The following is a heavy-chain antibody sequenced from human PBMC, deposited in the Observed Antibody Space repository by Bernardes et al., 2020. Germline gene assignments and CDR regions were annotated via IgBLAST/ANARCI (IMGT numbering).Heavy chain of an antibody. CDR1: GFTFSTYG. J-gene: IGHJ6*03. CDR3: ARDQAPSSWYYYYYYMDV. D-gene: IGHD6-13*01. CDR2: IWYDGSNK. Sequence: GGSLRLSCAASGFTFSTYGMVWVRQAPGKGLEWVAVIWYDGSNKYYADSVKGRFTISRDNSKNTLYLQMNSLRAEDTAVYYCARDQAPSSWYYYYYYMDVWGKGTTVTVSS. V-gene: IGHV3-33*08.